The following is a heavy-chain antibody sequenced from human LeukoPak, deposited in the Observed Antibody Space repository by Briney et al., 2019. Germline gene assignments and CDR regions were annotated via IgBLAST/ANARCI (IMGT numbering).Heavy chain of an antibody. CDR1: GFTFSSYG. CDR3: ARVAASDIVVVPAATFDY. D-gene: IGHD2-2*01. Sequence: SGGSLRLSCAASGFTFSSYGMHWVRQAPGKGLEWVAVIWYDGSNKYYADSVKGRFTISRDNSKNTLYLQMNSLRAEDTAVYYCARVAASDIVVVPAATFDYWGQGTLVTVSS. CDR2: IWYDGSNK. J-gene: IGHJ4*02. V-gene: IGHV3-33*01.